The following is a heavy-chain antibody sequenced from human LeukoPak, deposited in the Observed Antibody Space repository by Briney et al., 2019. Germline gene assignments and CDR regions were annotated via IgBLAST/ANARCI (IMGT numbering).Heavy chain of an antibody. CDR3: ARDIELST. J-gene: IGHJ3*01. CDR1: GFTFSISA. CDR2: INYSGSNA. V-gene: IGHV3-23*01. D-gene: IGHD1-7*01. Sequence: GGSLRLSCAASGFTFSISAMTWVRQAPGKGLEWVALINYSGSNAYYADSVRGRFTISRDRSKSMLYLQMDSLRAEDTAIYYCARDIELSTWGQGTMVSV.